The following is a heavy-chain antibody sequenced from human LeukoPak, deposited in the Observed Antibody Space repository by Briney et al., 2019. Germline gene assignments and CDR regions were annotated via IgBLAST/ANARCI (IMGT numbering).Heavy chain of an antibody. V-gene: IGHV3-21*01. D-gene: IGHD5-24*01. CDR2: ISSSSSYI. CDR1: GFTFSSYS. CDR3: AKDSGRMATLYGKDAFDI. Sequence: GGSLRLSCAASGFTFSSYSMNWVRQAPGKGLEWVSSISSSSSYIYYADSVKGRFTISRDNAKNSLYLQMNSLRAEDTAVYYCAKDSGRMATLYGKDAFDIWGQGTMVTVSS. J-gene: IGHJ3*02.